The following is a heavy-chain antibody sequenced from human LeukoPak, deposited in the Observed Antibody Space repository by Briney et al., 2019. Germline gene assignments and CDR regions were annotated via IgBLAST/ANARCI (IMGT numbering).Heavy chain of an antibody. CDR2: IYHSGST. V-gene: IGHV4-30-2*01. D-gene: IGHD3-22*01. CDR1: GGSISSGGYS. Sequence: SETLSLTCAVSGGSISSGGYSWSWLRQPPGKGLEWIGYIYHSGSTYYNPSLKSRVSISVDRSKNQFSLKLSSVTAADTAVYYCARVAFNYDSSGYPTNWFDPWGQGTLVTVSS. CDR3: ARVAFNYDSSGYPTNWFDP. J-gene: IGHJ5*02.